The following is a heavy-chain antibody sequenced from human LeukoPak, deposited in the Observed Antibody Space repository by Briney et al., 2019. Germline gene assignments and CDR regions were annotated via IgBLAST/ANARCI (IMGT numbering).Heavy chain of an antibody. D-gene: IGHD6-25*01. J-gene: IGHJ4*02. CDR3: ARVIGTDGYLYYFDY. V-gene: IGHV3-30*04. Sequence: PGGSLRLSCAASGFTFSRHAMHWVRQAPGKGLEWVAVISHDGSNEYYADSVKGRFTISRDNSKNTLCLQVNSLRGEDAAVYFCARVIGTDGYLYYFDYWGQGTLVTVSS. CDR1: GFTFSRHA. CDR2: ISHDGSNE.